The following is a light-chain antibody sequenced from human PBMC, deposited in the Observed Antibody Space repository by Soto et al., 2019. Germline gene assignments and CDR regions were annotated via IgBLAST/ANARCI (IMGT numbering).Light chain of an antibody. Sequence: QSVLTQPASVSGSPGQSITISCTGTSSDVGGYNYVSWYQQHPGKAPKLMIYDVSNRPSGVSNRFSGSKSGNTASLTISGLQAEYEADYYCSSYTSSSTLHVFGTGTKVTVL. CDR1: SSDVGGYNY. CDR2: DVS. J-gene: IGLJ1*01. CDR3: SSYTSSSTLHV. V-gene: IGLV2-14*01.